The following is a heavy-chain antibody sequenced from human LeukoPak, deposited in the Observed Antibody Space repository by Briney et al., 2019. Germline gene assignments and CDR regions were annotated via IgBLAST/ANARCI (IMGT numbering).Heavy chain of an antibody. J-gene: IGHJ5*02. D-gene: IGHD2-2*01. CDR1: GFSFSRYS. Sequence: GGSLRLSCTASGFSFSRYSMNWVRQAPGKGLEWISYISSDGSTIYYADSVKGRFTISRDNAKNSLYLQMNSLRAEDTAVYYCARVCSSTSCREGTNWFDPWGQGTLVTVSS. V-gene: IGHV3-48*04. CDR3: ARVCSSTSCREGTNWFDP. CDR2: ISSDGSTI.